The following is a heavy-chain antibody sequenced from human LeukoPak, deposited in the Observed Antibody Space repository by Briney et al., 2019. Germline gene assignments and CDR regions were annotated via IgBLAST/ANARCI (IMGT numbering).Heavy chain of an antibody. D-gene: IGHD1-26*01. CDR1: GFTFSSHG. Sequence: GGSLRLSCAASGFTFSSHGMHWVRQSSGKGLEWVAVIWYDGSNKYYADSVKGRFTISRDNSKNTLYLQMNSLRAEDTAIYYCAKDSSAYSGSYYDYWGQGTLVTVSS. J-gene: IGHJ4*02. CDR2: IWYDGSNK. V-gene: IGHV3-33*06. CDR3: AKDSSAYSGSYYDY.